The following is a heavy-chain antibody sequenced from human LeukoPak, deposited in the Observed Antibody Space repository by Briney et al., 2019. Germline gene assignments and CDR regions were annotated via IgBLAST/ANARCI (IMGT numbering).Heavy chain of an antibody. Sequence: SETLSLTCAVYGGSFSGYYWSWIRQPPGKGLEWIGEINHSGSTNYNPSLKSRVTISVDKSKNQFSLKLSSVTAADTAVYYCARDTSRLLDYWGQGTLVTVSS. V-gene: IGHV4-34*01. J-gene: IGHJ4*02. D-gene: IGHD3-16*01. CDR2: INHSGST. CDR1: GGSFSGYY. CDR3: ARDTSRLLDY.